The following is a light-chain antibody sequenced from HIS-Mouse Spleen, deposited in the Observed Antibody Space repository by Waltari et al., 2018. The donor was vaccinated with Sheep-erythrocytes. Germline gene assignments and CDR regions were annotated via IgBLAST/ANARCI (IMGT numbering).Light chain of an antibody. J-gene: IGLJ1*01. CDR1: SSDVGCYNY. Sequence: QSALTQPPSASGSPGQSVTIPCTGTSSDVGCYNYVSWYQQHPGKAPKPMIYDVSKRPSGVPDRFSGSKSGNTASLTISGLQAEDEADYYCCSYAGSYTYVFGTGTKVTVL. CDR3: CSYAGSYTYV. CDR2: DVS. V-gene: IGLV2-11*01.